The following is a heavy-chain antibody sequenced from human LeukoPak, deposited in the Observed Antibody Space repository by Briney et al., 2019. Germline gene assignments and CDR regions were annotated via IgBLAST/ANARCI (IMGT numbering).Heavy chain of an antibody. CDR3: VRGRSTRAGWFDP. CDR2: INHSGST. Sequence: PSETLSLTCGAYGGSFSAYYWSWIRQPAGKGLEWIGEINHSGSTNYNPSLKSRVTISVDTSKKQFSLKLSSVTAADTAVYFCVRGRSTRAGWFDPWGQGTLVTVSS. D-gene: IGHD6-19*01. J-gene: IGHJ5*02. V-gene: IGHV4-34*01. CDR1: GGSFSAYY.